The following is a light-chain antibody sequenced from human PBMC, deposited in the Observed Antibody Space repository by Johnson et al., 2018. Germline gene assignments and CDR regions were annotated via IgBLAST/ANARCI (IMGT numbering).Light chain of an antibody. Sequence: QSVLTQPPSVSAAPGQKVTISCSGSSSNIGNNYVSWYQQLPGTAPKLLIYENNKRPSGIPDRFSGSKSGTSATLGITGLQTGDEADYYCGTWASSLSAGNFFGTGTQVTVL. V-gene: IGLV1-51*02. CDR1: SSNIGNNY. CDR3: GTWASSLSAGNF. CDR2: ENN. J-gene: IGLJ1*01.